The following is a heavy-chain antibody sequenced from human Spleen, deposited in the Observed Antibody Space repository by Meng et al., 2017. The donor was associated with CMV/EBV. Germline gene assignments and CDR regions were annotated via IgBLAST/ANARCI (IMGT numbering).Heavy chain of an antibody. D-gene: IGHD1-7*01. CDR2: ISGSGGST. V-gene: IGHV3-23*01. J-gene: IGHJ6*02. Sequence: GGSLRLSCAASGFTFSSYAMSWVRQAPGKGLEWVSAISGSGGSTYYADSVKGRFTISRDNSKNTLYLQMNSLRAEDTAVYYCSRNKPYNWNYRDYYYYGMDVWGQGTTVTVSS. CDR3: SRNKPYNWNYRDYYYYGMDV. CDR1: GFTFSSYA.